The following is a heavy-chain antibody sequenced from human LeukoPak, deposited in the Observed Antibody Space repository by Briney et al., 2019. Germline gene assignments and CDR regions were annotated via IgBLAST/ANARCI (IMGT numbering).Heavy chain of an antibody. CDR1: GFSFSSYW. CDR3: ARVLSGYDQGEYYYYYYYMDV. CDR2: IKQDGSEK. Sequence: QPGGSLRLSCAASGFSFSSYWMSWVRQAPGKGLEWVANIKQDGSEKYYVDSVKGRFTISRDNAKNSLYLQMNSLRAEDTAVYYCARVLSGYDQGEYYYYYYYMDVWGKGTTVTVSS. D-gene: IGHD5-12*01. J-gene: IGHJ6*03. V-gene: IGHV3-7*01.